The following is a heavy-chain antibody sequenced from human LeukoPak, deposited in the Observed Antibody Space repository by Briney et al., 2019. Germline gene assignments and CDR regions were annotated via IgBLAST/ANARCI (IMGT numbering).Heavy chain of an antibody. Sequence: ASVKVSCKASGYTFTGYYIHWVRQAPGQGLEWMGWVNPNSGGTNYAQKFQGWVTMTRDTSINTAYMELNRLNPDDTAVYYCATARCGGDCFPSFDYRGQGTLVTVSS. CDR1: GYTFTGYY. CDR3: ATARCGGDCFPSFDY. CDR2: VNPNSGGT. D-gene: IGHD2-21*02. J-gene: IGHJ4*02. V-gene: IGHV1-2*04.